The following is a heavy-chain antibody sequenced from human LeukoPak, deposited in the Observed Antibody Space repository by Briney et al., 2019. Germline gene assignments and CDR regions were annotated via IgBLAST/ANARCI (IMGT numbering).Heavy chain of an antibody. V-gene: IGHV3-33*08. J-gene: IGHJ4*02. D-gene: IGHD1-26*01. CDR2: VWYDGTNI. CDR3: ARGGYSGTYYFDY. Sequence: GGSLRLSCAASGFTFSSYAMHWVRQAPGKGLEWVAVVWYDGTNIHYVDSVKGRFTISRDNSKSTLYLQMNSLTAEDTAVYYCARGGYSGTYYFDYWGQGTLVTVSS. CDR1: GFTFSSYA.